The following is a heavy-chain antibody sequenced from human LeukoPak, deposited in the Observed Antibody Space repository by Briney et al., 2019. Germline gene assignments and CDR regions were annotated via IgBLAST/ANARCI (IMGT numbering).Heavy chain of an antibody. CDR2: IKQDGSEK. V-gene: IGHV3-7*01. Sequence: GGSLRLSCAASGFTFCSYWMSWVRQAPGKWLEWVANIKQDGSEKYYVDSVKGRFTISRDNAKNSLYLQMNSLRAEDTAVYYCARSHERYSRGDWFDPWGQGTLVTVSS. D-gene: IGHD6-13*01. J-gene: IGHJ5*02. CDR1: GFTFCSYW. CDR3: ARSHERYSRGDWFDP.